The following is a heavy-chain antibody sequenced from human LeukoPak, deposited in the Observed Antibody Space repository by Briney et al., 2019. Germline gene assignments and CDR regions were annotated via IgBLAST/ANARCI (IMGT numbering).Heavy chain of an antibody. CDR3: ARERPRYYYDSSGYFPFDY. Sequence: ASVKVSCKASGGTFSSYAISWVRQAPGQGLEWMGGIIPIFGTANYAQKFQGRVTITADESTSTAYMELSSLRSEDTAVYYCARERPRYYYDSSGYFPFDYWGQGTLVTVSS. CDR2: IIPIFGTA. J-gene: IGHJ4*02. V-gene: IGHV1-69*13. D-gene: IGHD3-22*01. CDR1: GGTFSSYA.